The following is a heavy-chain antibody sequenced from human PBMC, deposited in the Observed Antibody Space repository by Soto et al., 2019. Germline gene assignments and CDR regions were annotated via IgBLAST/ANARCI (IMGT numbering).Heavy chain of an antibody. Sequence: LRLSCAASGFTFSIYAMNWVRQAPGKGLEWVSALSTSGGSTCYADSVKGRFTISRDNSKNTLYLQMNSLRAEDTAMYYCAKAGTHSYFDYWGQGTLVTVSS. CDR3: AKAGTHSYFDY. D-gene: IGHD1-1*01. V-gene: IGHV3-23*01. CDR2: LSTSGGST. J-gene: IGHJ4*02. CDR1: GFTFSIYA.